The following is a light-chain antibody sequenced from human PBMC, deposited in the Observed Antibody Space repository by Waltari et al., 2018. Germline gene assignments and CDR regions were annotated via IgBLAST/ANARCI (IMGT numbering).Light chain of an antibody. Sequence: EIVLTQSPATLSVSPGETATPSCRASQSVSPNLAWYQQKPGQTPRLLISGASTRATGIPARFSGSWSGTEFTLTISSLQSEDFAVYYCQQYKNWPLTFGGGTKVEIK. CDR1: QSVSPN. V-gene: IGKV3-15*01. J-gene: IGKJ4*01. CDR2: GAS. CDR3: QQYKNWPLT.